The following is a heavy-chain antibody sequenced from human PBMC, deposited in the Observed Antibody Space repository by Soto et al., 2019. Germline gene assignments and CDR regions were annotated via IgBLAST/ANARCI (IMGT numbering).Heavy chain of an antibody. J-gene: IGHJ6*03. CDR1: GFTFSNYG. CDR3: AIDIRHYMDV. Sequence: EVQLLESGGGLVQPGGSLRLSCAASGFTFSNYGMSWVRQAPGKGLEWVSGISGSGGSTYYADSVKGRFTISRDNSMYTLYLQMHSLRAEDTAVYYCAIDIRHYMDVWGKGTTVTVSS. V-gene: IGHV3-23*01. CDR2: ISGSGGST. D-gene: IGHD4-17*01.